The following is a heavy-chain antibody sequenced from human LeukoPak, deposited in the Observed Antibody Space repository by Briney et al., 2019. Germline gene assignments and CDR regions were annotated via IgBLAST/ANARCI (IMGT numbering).Heavy chain of an antibody. Sequence: ASVKVSCKASGYTFTSYYMHWVRQAPGQGLEWMGIINPSVGSTSYAQKFQGKVTMTRDTSTSTVYMELSSLRSEDTAVYYCAEDSSGYYYFDYWGQGTLVTVSS. CDR1: GYTFTSYY. CDR2: INPSVGST. V-gene: IGHV1-46*01. J-gene: IGHJ4*02. D-gene: IGHD3-22*01. CDR3: AEDSSGYYYFDY.